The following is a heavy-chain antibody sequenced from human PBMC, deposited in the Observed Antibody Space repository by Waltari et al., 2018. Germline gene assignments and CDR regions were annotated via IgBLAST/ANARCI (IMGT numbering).Heavy chain of an antibody. CDR2: IIPSFGTA. V-gene: IGHV1-69*05. J-gene: IGHJ3*02. CDR1: GGTFSSYA. D-gene: IGHD3-10*01. Sequence: QVQLVQSGAEVKKPGSSVKVSCKASGGTFSSYAISWVRQAPGQGLEWMGGIIPSFGTANYAQKFQGRVTITTDESTSTAYMELSSLRSEDTAVYYCARNDYYGSTSPYQGAFDIWGQGTMVTVSS. CDR3: ARNDYYGSTSPYQGAFDI.